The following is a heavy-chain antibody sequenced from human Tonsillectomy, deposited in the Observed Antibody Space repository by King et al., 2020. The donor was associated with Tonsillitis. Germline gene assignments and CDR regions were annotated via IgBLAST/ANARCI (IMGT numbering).Heavy chain of an antibody. Sequence: QLVQSGAEVKKPGASVKVSCKASGYTFTSYGISWVRQAPGQGLEWMGWISAYNGNTNYAQKLQGRVTMTTDTSTSKAYMELRSLRSDDTAVYYCARVYCLSPPIVVPAAPYYYYYGMDVWGQGTTVTVSS. CDR1: GYTFTSYG. D-gene: IGHD2-2*01. V-gene: IGHV1-18*01. CDR2: ISAYNGNT. J-gene: IGHJ6*02. CDR3: ARVYCLSPPIVVPAAPYYYYYGMDV.